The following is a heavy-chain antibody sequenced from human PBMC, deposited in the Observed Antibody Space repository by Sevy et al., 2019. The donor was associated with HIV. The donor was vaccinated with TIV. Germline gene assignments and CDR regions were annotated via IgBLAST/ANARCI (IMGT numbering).Heavy chain of an antibody. D-gene: IGHD6-13*01. CDR3: ARAGGWGNINHSSQSLDI. CDR1: EFIFTGYW. V-gene: IGHV3-7*01. Sequence: GGSLRLSCAASEFIFTGYWMNWVRQAPGKGLEWVANIDQDGSDKRYVNSVRGRFTISRDNANNFLYLQMSSLRADDTAVYYCARAGGWGNINHSSQSLDIWGHGTKVTVSS. CDR2: IDQDGSDK. J-gene: IGHJ3*02.